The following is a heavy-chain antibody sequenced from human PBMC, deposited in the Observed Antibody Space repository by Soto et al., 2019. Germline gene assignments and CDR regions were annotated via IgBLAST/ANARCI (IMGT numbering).Heavy chain of an antibody. CDR1: GFTFSIFA. CDR2: ISINGGST. CDR3: AGAYRLEIDY. Sequence: VEPLRPSYCASGFTFSIFAMHRVRQAPGKGLEYVSSISINGGSTHYADSVKGRFTISRDNSKNTQYLQMNSLRAEDTAVYYCAGAYRLEIDYWGQGTLVTVSS. D-gene: IGHD2-21*01. J-gene: IGHJ4*02. V-gene: IGHV3-64*04.